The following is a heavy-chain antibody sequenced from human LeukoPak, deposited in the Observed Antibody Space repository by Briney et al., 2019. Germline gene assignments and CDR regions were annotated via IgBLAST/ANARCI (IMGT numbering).Heavy chain of an antibody. V-gene: IGHV1-8*01. CDR2: MNPNSVNT. CDR3: ARGGFRVATPSRVPFDP. CDR1: GYTFTSHD. J-gene: IGHJ5*02. D-gene: IGHD2-15*01. Sequence: GASVKVSCKASGYTFTSHDINWVRQATGQGLEWMGWMNPNSVNTGYAQKFQGRVTITRNTTISTAFMELSSLRSEDTAVYYCARGGFRVATPSRVPFDPWGQGTLVTVSS.